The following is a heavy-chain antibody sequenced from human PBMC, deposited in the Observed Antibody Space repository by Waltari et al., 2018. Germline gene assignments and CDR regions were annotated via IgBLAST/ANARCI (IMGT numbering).Heavy chain of an antibody. CDR1: GFTLSSYW. D-gene: IGHD3-22*01. CDR2: IKKDGSEE. CDR3: ARDQWFAFDI. J-gene: IGHJ3*02. V-gene: IGHV3-7*01. Sequence: EVQLVESGGGLVQPGGSLRLSCAASGFTLSSYWMIWVGQAPGKGLEWVANIKKDGSEEYYVDSVRGRFTISRDNAKNSLYLQMNSLRPEDTAVYYCARDQWFAFDIWGQGTMVTVSS.